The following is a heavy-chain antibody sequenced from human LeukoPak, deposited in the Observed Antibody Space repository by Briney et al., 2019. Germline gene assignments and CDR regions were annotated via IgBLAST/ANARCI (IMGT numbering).Heavy chain of an antibody. CDR2: ISAYNGNT. CDR3: ARTVVVPAATLEYLQH. D-gene: IGHD2-2*01. V-gene: IGHV1-18*01. CDR1: GYTFTSYG. J-gene: IGHJ1*01. Sequence: GASVKVSCKASGYTFTSYGISWVRQAPGQGLEWMGWISAYNGNTNYAQKLQGRVTMTTDTSTSTAYMELRSLRSDDTAVYYCARTVVVPAATLEYLQHWGQGTLVTVSS.